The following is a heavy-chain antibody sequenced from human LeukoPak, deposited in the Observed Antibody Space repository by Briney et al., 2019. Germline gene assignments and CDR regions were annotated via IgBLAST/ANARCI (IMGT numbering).Heavy chain of an antibody. CDR3: ARPVDIVATKDYYYYMDV. Sequence: GGSLRLSCAASGFTFSSYGMHWVRQAPGKGLEWVAFIRYDGSNKYYADSVKGRFTISRDNSKNTLYLQMNSLRAEDTAVYYCARPVDIVATKDYYYYMDVWGKGTTVTVSS. V-gene: IGHV3-30*02. CDR2: IRYDGSNK. J-gene: IGHJ6*03. D-gene: IGHD5-12*01. CDR1: GFTFSSYG.